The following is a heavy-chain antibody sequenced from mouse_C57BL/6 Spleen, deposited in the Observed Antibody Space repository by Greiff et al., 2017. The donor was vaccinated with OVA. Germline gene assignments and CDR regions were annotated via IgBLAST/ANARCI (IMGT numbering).Heavy chain of an antibody. J-gene: IGHJ4*01. CDR2: ISNGGGST. CDR1: GFTFSDYY. V-gene: IGHV5-12*01. CDR3: ARSDYDEGAMDY. Sequence: EVQLVESGGGLVQPGGSLKLSCAASGFTFSDYYMYWVRQTPEKRLEWVAYISNGGGSTFYPDTVKGRFTISRDNAKNTLYLQMSRLKSEDTAMYYCARSDYDEGAMDYWGQGTSVTVSS. D-gene: IGHD2-4*01.